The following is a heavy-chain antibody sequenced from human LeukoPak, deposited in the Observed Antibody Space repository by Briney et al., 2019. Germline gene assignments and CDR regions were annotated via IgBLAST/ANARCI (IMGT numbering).Heavy chain of an antibody. CDR3: ARGVPLFVVVPAAIPPDWFDP. CDR1: GGSFSGYY. D-gene: IGHD2-2*02. CDR2: INHSGST. V-gene: IGHV4-34*01. J-gene: IGHJ5*02. Sequence: SETLSLTCAVYGGSFSGYYWSWIRQPPGKGLEWIGEINHSGSTNYNPSLKSRVTISVDTYKNQFSLKLSSVLAADTAVYYCARGVPLFVVVPAAIPPDWFDPWGQGTLVTVSS.